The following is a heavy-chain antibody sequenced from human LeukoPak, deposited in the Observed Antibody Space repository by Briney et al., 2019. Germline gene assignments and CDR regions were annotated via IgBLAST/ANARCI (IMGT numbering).Heavy chain of an antibody. D-gene: IGHD2-21*02. CDR3: ARDCGSDCSQAFEI. CDR1: GFTFRSYW. J-gene: IGHJ3*02. CDR2: IKQDGTQK. V-gene: IGHV3-7*05. Sequence: PGGSLRLSCAASGFTFRSYWMSWVRQAPGRGLEWVADIKQDGTQKYYVDSVEGRITISRDNVKNSLYLQMNSLRVEDTAVYYCARDCGSDCSQAFEIWGQGTMVTVSS.